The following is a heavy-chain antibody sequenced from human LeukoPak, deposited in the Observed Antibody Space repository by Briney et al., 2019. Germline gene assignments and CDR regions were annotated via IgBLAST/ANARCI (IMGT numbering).Heavy chain of an antibody. CDR3: ARLNLGYCSGGSCPLRGYYYYYMDV. D-gene: IGHD2-15*01. CDR1: GGTFSSYA. J-gene: IGHJ6*03. V-gene: IGHV1-69*06. Sequence: GASVKVSCKASGGTFSSYAISWVRQAPGQGLEWMGGIIPIFGTANYAQKFQGRVTLTADKSTSTAYMELSSLRSEDTAVYYCARLNLGYCSGGSCPLRGYYYYYMDVWGKGTTVTVSS. CDR2: IIPIFGTA.